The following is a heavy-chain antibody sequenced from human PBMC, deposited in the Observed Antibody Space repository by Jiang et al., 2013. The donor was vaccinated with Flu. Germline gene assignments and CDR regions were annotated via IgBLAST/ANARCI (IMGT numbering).Heavy chain of an antibody. CDR1: GFTFSSYA. Sequence: VQLVESGGGVVQPGRSLRLSCAASGFTFSSYAMHWVRQAPGKGLEWVAVISYDGSNKYYADSVKGRFTISRDNSKNTLYLQMNSLRAEDTAVYYCARRRDGYNPFYDYWGQGTLVTISS. V-gene: IGHV3-30-3*01. CDR3: ARRRDGYNPFYDY. J-gene: IGHJ4*02. CDR2: ISYDGSNK. D-gene: IGHD5-24*01.